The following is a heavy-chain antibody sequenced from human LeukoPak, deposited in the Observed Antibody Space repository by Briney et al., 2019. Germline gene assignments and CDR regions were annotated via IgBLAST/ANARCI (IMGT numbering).Heavy chain of an antibody. CDR2: INPSGGST. Sequence: GASVKVSCKASGYIFTNYYMHWVRQAPGQGLEWMGIINPSGGSTSYAQKFQGRVTMTRDTSTSTVYMELSSLRSEDTAVYYCARSYRFLEWLNYFDYWGQGTLVTVSS. D-gene: IGHD3-3*01. V-gene: IGHV1-46*01. J-gene: IGHJ4*02. CDR1: GYIFTNYY. CDR3: ARSYRFLEWLNYFDY.